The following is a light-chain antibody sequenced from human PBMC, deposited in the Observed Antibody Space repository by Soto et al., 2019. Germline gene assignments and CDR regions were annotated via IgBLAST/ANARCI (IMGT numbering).Light chain of an antibody. V-gene: IGLV2-23*01. CDR3: CSYAGSSTRVV. CDR1: SSDVGSYNL. CDR2: EGS. J-gene: IGLJ2*01. Sequence: QSALTQPASVSGSPGQSITISCTGTSSDVGSYNLVSWYQQHPGKAPKLMIYEGSKRPSGVSNRFSGSKSGNTASLTNSGLQAEDEAYYYCCSYAGSSTRVVFGGGTKVTVL.